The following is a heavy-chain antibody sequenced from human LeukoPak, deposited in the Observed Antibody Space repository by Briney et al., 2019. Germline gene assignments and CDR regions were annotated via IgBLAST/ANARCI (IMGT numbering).Heavy chain of an antibody. CDR2: ISGSGGST. CDR1: GFTFSSYA. D-gene: IGHD3-3*01. V-gene: IGHV3-23*01. CDR3: AKEITPITIFGVVTPGSDY. Sequence: GGSLRLSCAASGFTFSSYAMSWVRQAPGKGLEWVSAISGSGGSTYYADSVKGRLTISRDNSKNTLYLQMNSLRAEVTAVYYCAKEITPITIFGVVTPGSDYWGQGTLVTVSS. J-gene: IGHJ4*02.